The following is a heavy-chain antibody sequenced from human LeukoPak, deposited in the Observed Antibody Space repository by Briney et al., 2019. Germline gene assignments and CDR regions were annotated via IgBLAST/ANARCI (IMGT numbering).Heavy chain of an antibody. CDR1: GYTFTNYY. D-gene: IGHD1-26*01. V-gene: IGHV1-46*01. CDR2: INPTGGST. CDR3: ARDRWWEPTDFSFDY. J-gene: IGHJ4*02. Sequence: ASVTVSCTASGYTFTNYYMHWVRQAPGQGLEWMGVINPTGGSTYYAQKFQGRVTITRDTSASTAYMELSSLRSEDTAVYYCARDRWWEPTDFSFDYWGQGTLVTVSS.